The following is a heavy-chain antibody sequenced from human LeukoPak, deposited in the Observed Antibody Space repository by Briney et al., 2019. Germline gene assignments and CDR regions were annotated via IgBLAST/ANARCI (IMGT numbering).Heavy chain of an antibody. D-gene: IGHD3-22*01. CDR1: GFTFSSYS. CDR2: ISSSSSTI. Sequence: GGSLRLSCAASGFTFSSYSMNWVRQAPGKGLEWVSYISSSSSTIYYADSVKGRFTVSRDNAKNSLYLQMNSLRAEDTAVYYCARGSLYYYDSSGSAPGDYWGQGTLVTVSS. V-gene: IGHV3-48*01. J-gene: IGHJ4*02. CDR3: ARGSLYYYDSSGSAPGDY.